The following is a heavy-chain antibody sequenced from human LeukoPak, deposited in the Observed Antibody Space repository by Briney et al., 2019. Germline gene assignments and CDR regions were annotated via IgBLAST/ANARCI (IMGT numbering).Heavy chain of an antibody. CDR1: GFAFRNHS. J-gene: IGHJ5*02. Sequence: GGSLRLSCGASGFAFRNHSLNWVRLAPGKGLEWISYISSSSSTIYYADSVKGRFTISRDNAKSSLYLQMNSLRAEDTAVYYCARGTIIVVVPAAYNWFDPWGQGTLVTVSS. V-gene: IGHV3-48*04. D-gene: IGHD2-2*01. CDR3: ARGTIIVVVPAAYNWFDP. CDR2: ISSSSSTI.